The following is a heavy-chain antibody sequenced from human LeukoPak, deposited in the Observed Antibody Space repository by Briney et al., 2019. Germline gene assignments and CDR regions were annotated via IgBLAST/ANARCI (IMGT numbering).Heavy chain of an antibody. J-gene: IGHJ4*02. V-gene: IGHV5-51*01. CDR1: GYSFTSYW. Sequence: GESLKISCKGSGYSFTSYWIGWVRQMPGKGLEWMGIIYPGDSDTRYSPSFQGQVTISADKSISTAYLQWSSLKVSDTAMYYCARHPFLYDSSGYYFDYWGQGTLVTVSS. CDR3: ARHPFLYDSSGYYFDY. CDR2: IYPGDSDT. D-gene: IGHD3-22*01.